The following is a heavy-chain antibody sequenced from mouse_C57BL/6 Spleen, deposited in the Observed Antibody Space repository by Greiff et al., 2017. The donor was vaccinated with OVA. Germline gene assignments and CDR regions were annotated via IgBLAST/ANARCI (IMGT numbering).Heavy chain of an antibody. D-gene: IGHD1-1*01. J-gene: IGHJ1*03. CDR2: ISYSGST. Sequence: DVQLQESGPGMVKPSQSLSLTCTVTGYSITSGYDWHWIRHFPGNKLEWMGYISYSGSTNYNPSLKSRISITHDTSKNHFFLKLNSVTTEDTATYYCAREALIDYGSTYFDVWGTGTTVTVSS. V-gene: IGHV3-1*01. CDR1: GYSITSGYD. CDR3: AREALIDYGSTYFDV.